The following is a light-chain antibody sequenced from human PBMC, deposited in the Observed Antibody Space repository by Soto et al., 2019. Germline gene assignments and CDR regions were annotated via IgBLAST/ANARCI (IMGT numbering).Light chain of an antibody. J-gene: IGKJ2*01. V-gene: IGKV1-5*01. CDR2: DAS. CDR1: QSISGW. CDR3: QQYSRYTS. Sequence: DIQMTQSPSTLSASVGDRVTITCRASQSISGWLVWYQQKPGKAPNLLISDASSFESGVPSRFNGSGSGKEFTLTISDLQPDDFATDDYQQYSRYTSFGQVTKLEIK.